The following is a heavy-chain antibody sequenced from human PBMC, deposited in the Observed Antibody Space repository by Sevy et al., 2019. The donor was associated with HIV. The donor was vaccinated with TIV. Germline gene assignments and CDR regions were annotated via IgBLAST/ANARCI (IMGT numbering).Heavy chain of an antibody. V-gene: IGHV1-2*02. CDR3: ATQSITMIVVVNDAFDI. CDR1: GYTFTGYY. Sequence: ASVKVSCKASGYTFTGYYMHWVRQAPGQGLEWMGWINPNSGGTNYAQKFQGRVTMTRDTSISTAYMELSRPRSDDTAVYYCATQSITMIVVVNDAFDIWGQGTMVTVSS. D-gene: IGHD3-22*01. J-gene: IGHJ3*02. CDR2: INPNSGGT.